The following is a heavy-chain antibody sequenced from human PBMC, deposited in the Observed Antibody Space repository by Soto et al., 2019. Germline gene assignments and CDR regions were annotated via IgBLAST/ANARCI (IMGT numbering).Heavy chain of an antibody. Sequence: QVQLVESGGALVKPGGSLRLSCAASGFSFSDYYMNWIRQAPGKGLEWVSYISSGGNTIYYADSVKGRFTISRDTGKNSLYLQMNSLSAEDTAMYYCARGPPWDPLDYWGQGTLVTVSS. CDR2: ISSGGNTI. V-gene: IGHV3-11*01. CDR1: GFSFSDYY. J-gene: IGHJ4*02. D-gene: IGHD1-26*01. CDR3: ARGPPWDPLDY.